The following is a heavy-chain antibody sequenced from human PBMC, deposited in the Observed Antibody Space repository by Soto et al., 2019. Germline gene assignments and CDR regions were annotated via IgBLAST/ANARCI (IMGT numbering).Heavy chain of an antibody. V-gene: IGHV4-59*01. Sequence: QVQLQESGPGLVKPSETLSLTCTVSGGSISTYYWSWIRQSPGKGLEWIGYVYHSGSTNYNPSLKSRVTISVDTSKNQFSLRLTSVTAADTAVYYCARDGTPDNYYSSAMDIWGQGTAVTVSS. J-gene: IGHJ6*02. CDR3: ARDGTPDNYYSSAMDI. CDR2: VYHSGST. CDR1: GGSISTYY. D-gene: IGHD6-13*01.